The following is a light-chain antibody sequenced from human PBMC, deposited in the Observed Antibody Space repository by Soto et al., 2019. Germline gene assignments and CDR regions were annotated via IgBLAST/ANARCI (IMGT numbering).Light chain of an antibody. J-gene: IGKJ2*01. Sequence: ETVLTQSPATLSLSPGERATLSCGASQSVSSSWLAWYQQKPGLAPRLIVFDASTRATGIPDRFSGSGSGTDFILTISRLEPEDFAVYYCQQYGESPYTFGQGTRLDIK. CDR2: DAS. CDR1: QSVSSSW. V-gene: IGKV3D-20*01. CDR3: QQYGESPYT.